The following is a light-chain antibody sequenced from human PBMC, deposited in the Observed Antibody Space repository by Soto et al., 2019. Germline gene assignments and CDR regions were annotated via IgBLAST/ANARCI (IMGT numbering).Light chain of an antibody. CDR3: HQYNTWT. CDR2: DAS. Sequence: IQMTQSPSTLSASVGDRVTITCRASESISLWLAWYQQKPGKAPKLLIYDASNLESGVPSRFSGSGSGTDFTLTISSLQPDDFATYYCHQYNTWTFGQGTKVDIK. CDR1: ESISLW. V-gene: IGKV1-5*01. J-gene: IGKJ1*01.